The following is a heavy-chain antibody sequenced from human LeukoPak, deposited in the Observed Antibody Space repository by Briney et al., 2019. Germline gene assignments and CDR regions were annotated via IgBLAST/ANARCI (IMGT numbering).Heavy chain of an antibody. CDR1: GFTFSGSA. D-gene: IGHD5-12*01. CDR2: IRSKANSYAT. V-gene: IGHV3-73*01. Sequence: GGSLRLSCAASGFTFSGSAMHWVRQASGKGLEWVGRIRSKANSYATAYAASVKGTFTISRDDSKNTAYLQMNSLKTEDTAVYYCARGTGWLRWNLRAFDIWGQGTMVTVSS. J-gene: IGHJ3*02. CDR3: ARGTGWLRWNLRAFDI.